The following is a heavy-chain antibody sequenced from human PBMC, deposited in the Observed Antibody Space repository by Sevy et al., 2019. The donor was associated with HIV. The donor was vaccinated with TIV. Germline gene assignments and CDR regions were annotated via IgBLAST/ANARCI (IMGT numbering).Heavy chain of an antibody. Sequence: SETLSLICSVSGGSISSSSHYWGWVRQPPGKGLEWIGSIYYTGTTYYNPSLKSRVTISKDTSKNQLSLKLSSVTAADTAVYHCARPESLQYNYAFDSWGPGTLVTVSS. V-gene: IGHV4-39*01. J-gene: IGHJ4*02. CDR3: ARPESLQYNYAFDS. CDR2: IYYTGTT. CDR1: GGSISSSSHY. D-gene: IGHD5-18*01.